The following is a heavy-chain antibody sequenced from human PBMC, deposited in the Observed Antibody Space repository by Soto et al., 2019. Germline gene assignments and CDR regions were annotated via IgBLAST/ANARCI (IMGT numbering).Heavy chain of an antibody. Sequence: VKVSCKASGGTFSSYASSWVRQAPGQVLEWMGGIIPIFGTANYAQKFQGRVTITADKSTSTAYMELSSLRSEDTAVYYCARASRSVCSGGSCYSDYYYGMDVWGQGTTVTVSS. V-gene: IGHV1-69*06. D-gene: IGHD2-15*01. CDR2: IIPIFGTA. CDR3: ARASRSVCSGGSCYSDYYYGMDV. CDR1: GGTFSSYA. J-gene: IGHJ6*02.